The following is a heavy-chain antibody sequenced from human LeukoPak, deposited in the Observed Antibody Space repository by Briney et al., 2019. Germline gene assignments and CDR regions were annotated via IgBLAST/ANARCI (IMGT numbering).Heavy chain of an antibody. CDR3: ARRGLGDHAPFDL. D-gene: IGHD2-21*02. Sequence: GGTLRLSCAVSGFTVSSNSMTWVRQAPGKGLEWVSHIYNGESTYYTHSLKSRVTISRDTSKNPLYLQLNSLTADDTALYYCARRGLGDHAPFDLGGQGTLVTVP. CDR1: GFTVSSNS. J-gene: IGHJ1*01. V-gene: IGHV3-53*01. CDR2: IYNGEST.